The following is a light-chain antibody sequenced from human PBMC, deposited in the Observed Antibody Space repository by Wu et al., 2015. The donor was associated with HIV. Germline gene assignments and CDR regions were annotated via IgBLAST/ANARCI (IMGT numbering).Light chain of an antibody. Sequence: IRMTQSPSSLSVSTGDRVIITCRASQDISRYLAWYQQKPGKVPKLLIYAASTLQSGVPSRFSGSGSGTDFTLTISSLQPEDVATYYCQKYNSAPLTFGGGTKVEIK. CDR1: QDISRY. J-gene: IGKJ4*01. CDR3: QKYNSAPLT. V-gene: IGKV1-27*01. CDR2: AAS.